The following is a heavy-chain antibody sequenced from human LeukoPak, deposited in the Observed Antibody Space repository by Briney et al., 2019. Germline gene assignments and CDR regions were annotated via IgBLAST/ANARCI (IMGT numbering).Heavy chain of an antibody. J-gene: IGHJ6*02. D-gene: IGHD5-12*01. Sequence: GGSLRLSCAASGFTFSSYAMSWVRQAPGKGLEWVSAISGSGGSTYYADSVKGRFTISRGNSKNTLYLQMNSLRAEDTAVYYCAKDIVAWSYYYYYYGMDVWGQGTTVTVSS. CDR1: GFTFSSYA. CDR3: AKDIVAWSYYYYYYGMDV. V-gene: IGHV3-23*01. CDR2: ISGSGGST.